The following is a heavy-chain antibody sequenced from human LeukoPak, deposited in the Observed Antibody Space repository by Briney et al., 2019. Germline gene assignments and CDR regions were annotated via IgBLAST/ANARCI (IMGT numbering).Heavy chain of an antibody. D-gene: IGHD6-13*01. CDR1: GGSISSYY. Sequence: SETLSLTCTVSGGSISSYYWSWIRQPPGKGLEWVWYIYYSGSTNYNPSLKSRVPISVATSKNTFSLKLSSVTAADTAVYYCARHVRGGAAGSYFDYWGQGTLVTVSS. CDR2: IYYSGST. J-gene: IGHJ4*02. CDR3: ARHVRGGAAGSYFDY. V-gene: IGHV4-59*08.